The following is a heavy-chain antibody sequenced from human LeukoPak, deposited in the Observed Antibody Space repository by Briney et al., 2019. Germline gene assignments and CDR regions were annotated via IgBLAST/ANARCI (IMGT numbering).Heavy chain of an antibody. J-gene: IGHJ6*03. V-gene: IGHV4-34*01. CDR2: INHGGST. Sequence: SETLSLTCAVYGGSFSGYYWSWIRQPPGKGLEWIGEINHGGSTNYNPSLKSRVTISVDTSKNQFSLKLSSVTAADTAVYYCARGSGSARNYYDSSGYPIGYYYYMDVWGKGTTVTVSS. CDR1: GGSFSGYY. D-gene: IGHD3-22*01. CDR3: ARGSGSARNYYDSSGYPIGYYYYMDV.